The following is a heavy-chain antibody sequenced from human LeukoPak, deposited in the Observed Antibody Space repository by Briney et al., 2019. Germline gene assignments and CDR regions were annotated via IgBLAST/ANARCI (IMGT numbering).Heavy chain of an antibody. Sequence: KPSETLSLTCTVSGGSISSHYWNWIRQPPGKGLEWIGYIYYSGSTNYNPSLKSRVTISVDTSKNQFSLKLSSVTAADTAVYYCARETTVVTPGRSDVFDIWGQGTMVTVSS. D-gene: IGHD4-23*01. CDR2: IYYSGST. CDR1: GGSISSHY. J-gene: IGHJ3*02. V-gene: IGHV4-59*11. CDR3: ARETTVVTPGRSDVFDI.